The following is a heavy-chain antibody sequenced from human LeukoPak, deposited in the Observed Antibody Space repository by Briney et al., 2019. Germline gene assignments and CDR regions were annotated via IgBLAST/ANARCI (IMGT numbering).Heavy chain of an antibody. V-gene: IGHV1-2*04. J-gene: IGHJ4*02. CDR1: GYTFTGYY. D-gene: IGHD4-17*01. CDR2: INPNSGGT. CDR3: ARGNGDYGHQSSDY. Sequence: ASVKVSCKASGYTFTGYYMHWVRQAPGQGLEWMGWINPNSGGTNYAQKFQGWVTMTRDTSISTAYMELSRLRSDDTAVYYCARGNGDYGHQSSDYWGQGTLVTVSS.